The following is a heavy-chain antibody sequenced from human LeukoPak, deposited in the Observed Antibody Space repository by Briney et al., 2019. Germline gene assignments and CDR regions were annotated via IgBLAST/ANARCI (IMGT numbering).Heavy chain of an antibody. Sequence: ASVKVSCKASGYTFTNYGISWVRQAPGQGLEWMGWISAYNGNTNYAQKLQGRVSMTRDTSISTAYMELSRLRSDDTAVYYCARDSGERGSGSYLIAYWGQGTLVTVSS. D-gene: IGHD3-10*01. V-gene: IGHV1-18*01. CDR2: ISAYNGNT. CDR1: GYTFTNYG. J-gene: IGHJ4*02. CDR3: ARDSGERGSGSYLIAY.